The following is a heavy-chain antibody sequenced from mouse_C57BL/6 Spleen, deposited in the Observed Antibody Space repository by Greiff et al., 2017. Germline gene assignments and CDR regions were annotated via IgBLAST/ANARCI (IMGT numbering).Heavy chain of an antibody. V-gene: IGHV1-52*01. D-gene: IGHD1-1*01. J-gene: IGHJ3*01. CDR3: ARSGDYGSSPFAY. CDR1: GYTFTSYW. CDR2: IYPSDSET. Sequence: QVQLQQPGAELVRPGSSVKLSCKASGYTFTSYWMHWVKQRPIQGLEWIGNIYPSDSETHYNQKFKDKATLTVDKSSSTAYMQLSSLTSEDSAVYYCARSGDYGSSPFAYWGQGTLVTVSA.